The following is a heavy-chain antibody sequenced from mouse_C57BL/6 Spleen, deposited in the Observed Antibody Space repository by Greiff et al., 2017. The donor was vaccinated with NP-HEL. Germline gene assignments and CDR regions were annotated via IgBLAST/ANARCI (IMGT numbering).Heavy chain of an antibody. CDR2: INPNNGGT. Sequence: EVQLQQSGPELVKPGASVKISCKASGYTFTDYYMNWVKQSHGKSLEWIGDINPNNGGTSYNQKFKGKATLTVDKSSSTAYMELRSLTSEDSAVYYCARGYYGSRRDYYAMDYWGQGTSVTVSS. J-gene: IGHJ4*01. V-gene: IGHV1-26*01. CDR3: ARGYYGSRRDYYAMDY. D-gene: IGHD1-1*01. CDR1: GYTFTDYY.